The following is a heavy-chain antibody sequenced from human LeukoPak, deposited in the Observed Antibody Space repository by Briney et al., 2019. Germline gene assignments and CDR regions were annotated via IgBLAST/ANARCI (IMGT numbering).Heavy chain of an antibody. CDR3: ARGHYGLDY. CDR1: GFTFSEHY. Sequence: NAGGSLRLSCAASGFTFSEHYMSWIRQAPGKGLEWVSYIGITTTTIFYADSVKGRFTISRDNAKNSLYLQMNTLRAEDTAVYYCARGHYGLDYWGQGTLVTVSS. D-gene: IGHD4-17*01. CDR2: IGITTTTI. V-gene: IGHV3-11*01. J-gene: IGHJ4*02.